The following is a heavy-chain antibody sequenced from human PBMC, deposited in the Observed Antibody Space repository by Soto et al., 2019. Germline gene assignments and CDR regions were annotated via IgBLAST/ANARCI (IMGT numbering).Heavy chain of an antibody. Sequence: PSETLSLTCSVSGGSVTSGDVSYSWSWIRQSVGKGLEWIGNIYPIGTASHNPSLKSRVTMSVDTSKNQFSLKLSSVTAADTAVYYCARAVSYDFWSGYNYYYYGMDVWGQGTTVTVSS. D-gene: IGHD3-3*01. CDR1: GGSVTSGDVSYS. CDR2: IYPIGTA. J-gene: IGHJ6*02. V-gene: IGHV4-30-2*06. CDR3: ARAVSYDFWSGYNYYYYGMDV.